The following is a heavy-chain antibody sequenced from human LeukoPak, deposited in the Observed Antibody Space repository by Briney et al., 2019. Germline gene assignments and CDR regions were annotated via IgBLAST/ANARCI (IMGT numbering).Heavy chain of an antibody. D-gene: IGHD4-17*01. CDR1: GYTFTGYY. Sequence: ASVKVSCKASGYTFTGYYLHWVRQAPGQGLEWMRWINCNSGGTNYAQKFQGRVTMTRDTSISTVYMELSRLIFDDTAVYYCARDKATVTTPYFDYWGQGTQVTVSS. V-gene: IGHV1-2*02. J-gene: IGHJ4*02. CDR2: INCNSGGT. CDR3: ARDKATVTTPYFDY.